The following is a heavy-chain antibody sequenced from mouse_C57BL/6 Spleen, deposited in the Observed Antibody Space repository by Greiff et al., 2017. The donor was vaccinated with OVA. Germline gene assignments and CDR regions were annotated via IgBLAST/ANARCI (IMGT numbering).Heavy chain of an antibody. CDR2: ISYDGSN. CDR3: APMVTCYAMDY. Sequence: EVQLQESGPGLVKPSQSLSLTCSVTGYSITSGYYWNWIRQSPGNKLEWMGYISYDGSNNYNPSLKNRISITRDTSKNQFFLKLNSVTTEDTATYFCAPMVTCYAMDYWGQGTSVTVSS. CDR1: GYSITSGYY. D-gene: IGHD2-2*01. V-gene: IGHV3-6*01. J-gene: IGHJ4*01.